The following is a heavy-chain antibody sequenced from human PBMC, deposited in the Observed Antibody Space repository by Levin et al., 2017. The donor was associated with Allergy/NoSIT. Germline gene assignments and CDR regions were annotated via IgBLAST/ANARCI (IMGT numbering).Heavy chain of an antibody. CDR1: GFTLSTYW. CDR3: TRDDHYYYMDV. CDR2: IKGGESDT. J-gene: IGHJ6*03. V-gene: IGHV3-7*04. Sequence: HPGGSLRLSCGASGFTLSTYWMSWVRQAPGKGLEWVANIKGGESDTYYVDSVKGRFTISRDNANNVLYLQMNSLRVEDTAVYYCTRDDHYYYMDVWGKGTTVTVSS.